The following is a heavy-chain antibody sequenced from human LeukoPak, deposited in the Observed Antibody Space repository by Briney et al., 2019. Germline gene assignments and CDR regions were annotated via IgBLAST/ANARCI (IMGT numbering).Heavy chain of an antibody. CDR1: GFTFSSYA. CDR3: ATQPYDSGSYSDS. V-gene: IGHV3-30-3*01. J-gene: IGHJ5*01. CDR2: ISYDGSNK. Sequence: GGSLRLSCAASGFTFSSYAMHWVRQAPGKGLGWVAVISYDGSNKYYADSVKGRFTISRDNSKNTLYLQMNSLRAEDTAVYYCATQPYDSGSYSDSWGQGTLVTVSS. D-gene: IGHD3-10*01.